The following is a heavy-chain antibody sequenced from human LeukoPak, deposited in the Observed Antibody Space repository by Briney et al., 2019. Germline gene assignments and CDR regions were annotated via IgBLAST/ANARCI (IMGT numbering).Heavy chain of an antibody. CDR2: ISSSSSTV. Sequence: PGGSLRLSCAASGFTFSSYSMNWVRQAPGKGLEWVSYISSSSSTVYYADSVKGRFTISRDNAKNSLYPQMNSLRAEDTAVYYCASASKIGYWGQGTLVTVSS. CDR3: ASASKIGY. V-gene: IGHV3-48*01. J-gene: IGHJ4*02. D-gene: IGHD4-11*01. CDR1: GFTFSSYS.